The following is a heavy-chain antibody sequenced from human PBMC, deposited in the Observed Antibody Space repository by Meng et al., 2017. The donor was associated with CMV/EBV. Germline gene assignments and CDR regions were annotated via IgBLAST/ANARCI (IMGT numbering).Heavy chain of an antibody. CDR2: ISAYNGNT. J-gene: IGHJ4*02. CDR3: ARHYCSSDICYGYFDY. V-gene: IGHV1-18*01. CDR1: GYTFTSYG. Sequence: ASVKVSCKASGYTFTSYGITWVRQAPGQGLEWMGWISAYNGNTNYAQKFQGRVTMTTDTSTSTVYMELRSLRSDDTAVYYCARHYCSSDICYGYFDYWGQGTLVTSPQ. D-gene: IGHD2-2*01.